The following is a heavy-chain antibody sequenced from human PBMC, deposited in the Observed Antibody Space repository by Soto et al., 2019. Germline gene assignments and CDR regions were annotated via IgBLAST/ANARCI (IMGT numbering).Heavy chain of an antibody. D-gene: IGHD5-12*01. CDR3: AKDAAVSGYVRYHYYGMDV. V-gene: IGHV3-23*01. CDR1: GFTFSSYA. J-gene: IGHJ6*02. CDR2: ISGSGGST. Sequence: GGSLRLSCAASGFTFSSYAMSWVRQAPGKGLEWVSAISGSGGSTYYADSVKGRFTISRDNSKNTLYLQMNSLRAEDTAVYYCAKDAAVSGYVRYHYYGMDVWGQGTTVTVSS.